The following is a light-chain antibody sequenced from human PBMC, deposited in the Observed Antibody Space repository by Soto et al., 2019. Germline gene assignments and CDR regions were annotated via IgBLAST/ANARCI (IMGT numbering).Light chain of an antibody. J-gene: IGLJ1*01. CDR1: SSDIGAGYD. CDR2: GNN. V-gene: IGLV1-40*01. Sequence: QSVLTQPPSVSGAPGQRVTISCTGSSSDIGAGYDVHWYQQLPGTAPKLLIYGNNNRPSGVPDRFSGSKSGTSASLAITGLQAEDEADYCCQSYDSSLSGYVFGTGTKLTVL. CDR3: QSYDSSLSGYV.